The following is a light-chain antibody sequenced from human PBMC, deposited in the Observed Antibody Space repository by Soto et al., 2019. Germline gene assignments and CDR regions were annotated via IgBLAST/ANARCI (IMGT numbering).Light chain of an antibody. Sequence: QSALTQPPSVSGAPGQRVTISCTGSSSNIGARYDVHWYQCLPGTAPKLLIYRTNQRPSGVPDRFSASKSGTSASLAISGLQSEDEADYYCEAWDDSLIGVLFGGGTKLTVL. CDR2: RTN. CDR3: EAWDDSLIGVL. CDR1: SSNIGARYD. J-gene: IGLJ2*01. V-gene: IGLV1-40*01.